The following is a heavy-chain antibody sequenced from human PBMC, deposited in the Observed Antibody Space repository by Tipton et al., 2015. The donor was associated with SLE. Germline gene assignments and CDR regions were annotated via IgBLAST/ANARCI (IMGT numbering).Heavy chain of an antibody. CDR2: INHSGST. V-gene: IGHV4-61*10. Sequence: TLSLTCTVSGGSFTSGTYYWSWIRQPAGKGLEWIGEINHSGSTNYNPSLKSRVTISVDTSKNQFSLKLSSVTAADTSVYYCARGKDYDFWSGYYRRDASDIWGQGTMVTVSS. J-gene: IGHJ3*02. CDR1: GGSFTSGTYY. CDR3: ARGKDYDFWSGYYRRDASDI. D-gene: IGHD3-3*01.